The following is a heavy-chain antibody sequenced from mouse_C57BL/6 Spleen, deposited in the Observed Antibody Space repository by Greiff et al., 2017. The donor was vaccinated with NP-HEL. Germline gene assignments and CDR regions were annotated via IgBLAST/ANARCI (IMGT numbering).Heavy chain of an antibody. CDR3: ARLRRDYYGSREDYFDY. J-gene: IGHJ2*01. V-gene: IGHV1-52*01. CDR2: IDPSDSET. Sequence: QVQLQQPGAELVRPGSSVKLSCKASGYTFTSYWMHWVKQRPIQGLEWIGNIDPSDSETHYNQKFKDKATLTVDKSSSTAYMQLSSLTSEDSAAYYCARLRRDYYGSREDYFDYWGQGTTLTVSS. D-gene: IGHD1-1*01. CDR1: GYTFTSYW.